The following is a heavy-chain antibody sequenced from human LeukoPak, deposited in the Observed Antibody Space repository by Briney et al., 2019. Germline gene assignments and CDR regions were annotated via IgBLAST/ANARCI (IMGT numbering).Heavy chain of an antibody. J-gene: IGHJ4*02. Sequence: PGRSLRLSCAASGFTFSSYGMHWVRQAPGKGLEWVSALTASGGSTYYADSVKGRFTISRDNSKNMLYLQENSLRAEDTAVYYCAKEIWGVPLTLDYWGQGILVTVSS. CDR3: AKEIWGVPLTLDY. CDR1: GFTFSSYG. CDR2: LTASGGST. V-gene: IGHV3-23*01. D-gene: IGHD3-10*01.